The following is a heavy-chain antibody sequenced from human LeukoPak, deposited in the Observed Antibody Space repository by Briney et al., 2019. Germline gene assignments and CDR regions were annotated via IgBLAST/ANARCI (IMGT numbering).Heavy chain of an antibody. Sequence: PSETLSLTCGVSGYSINSGYYWGWIRQPPGEGLEWIGSIYHSGSTYYNPSLKSRVTISVDTSKNQFSLKLTSVTAADTAVYYCARAASIAVASPGTFDYWGQGTLVTVSS. D-gene: IGHD6-19*01. CDR1: GYSINSGYY. V-gene: IGHV4-38-2*01. J-gene: IGHJ4*02. CDR3: ARAASIAVASPGTFDY. CDR2: IYHSGST.